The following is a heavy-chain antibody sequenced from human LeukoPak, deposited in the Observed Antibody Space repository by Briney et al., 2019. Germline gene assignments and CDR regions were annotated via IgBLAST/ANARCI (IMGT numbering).Heavy chain of an antibody. D-gene: IGHD6-19*01. CDR3: AKDVSGWFDY. CDR2: ISWNSGSI. V-gene: IGHV3-9*01. Sequence: PGRSLRLSCAASGFTFDDYAMHWVRQAPGKGLEWVSGISWNSGSIGYADSVKGRFTISRDNAKNSLYLQMNSLRAEDTALYYCAKDVSGWFDYWGQGTLVTVSS. J-gene: IGHJ4*02. CDR1: GFTFDDYA.